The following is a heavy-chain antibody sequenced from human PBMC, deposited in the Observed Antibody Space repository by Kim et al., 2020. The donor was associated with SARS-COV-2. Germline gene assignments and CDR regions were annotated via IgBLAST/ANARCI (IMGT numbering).Heavy chain of an antibody. CDR3: ARGSGTCGTSCFHYYYYYMDV. CDR2: INPSGGST. J-gene: IGHJ6*03. Sequence: ASVKVSCKASGYTFTSYYMHWVRQAPGQGLEWMGIINPSGGSTSYAQKFQGRVTMTRDTSTSTVYMELSSLRSEDTAVYYCARGSGTCGTSCFHYYYYYMDVWGKGTTVTVSS. D-gene: IGHD2-2*01. V-gene: IGHV1-46*01. CDR1: GYTFTSYY.